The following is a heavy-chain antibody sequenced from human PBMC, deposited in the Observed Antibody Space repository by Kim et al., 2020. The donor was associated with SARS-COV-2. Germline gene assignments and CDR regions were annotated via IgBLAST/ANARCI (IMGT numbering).Heavy chain of an antibody. CDR1: GFTFGDYA. CDR3: AKDIWSGSGEVNNGMDV. J-gene: IGHJ6*02. V-gene: IGHV3-9*01. Sequence: GGSLRLSCAASGFTFGDYAMHWVRQAPGKGLEWVSGISWNSGSIGYADSVKGRFTISRDNAKNSLYLQMNSLRAEDTALYYCAKDIWSGSGEVNNGMDVWGQGTTVTVSS. CDR2: ISWNSGSI. D-gene: IGHD3-10*02.